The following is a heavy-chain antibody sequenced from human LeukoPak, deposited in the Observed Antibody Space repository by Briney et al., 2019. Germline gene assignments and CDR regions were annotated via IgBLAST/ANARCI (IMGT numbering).Heavy chain of an antibody. Sequence: GGSLRLSSAASGFTFSSYAMSWVRQAPGKGLEWVSAISGSGGSAYYADSVKGRFTISRDNSKNTLYLQMNSLRAEDTAVYYCAKDAHYYDSSGYSPGAFDIWGQGTMVTVSS. CDR2: ISGSGGSA. CDR3: AKDAHYYDSSGYSPGAFDI. D-gene: IGHD3-22*01. CDR1: GFTFSSYA. J-gene: IGHJ3*02. V-gene: IGHV3-23*01.